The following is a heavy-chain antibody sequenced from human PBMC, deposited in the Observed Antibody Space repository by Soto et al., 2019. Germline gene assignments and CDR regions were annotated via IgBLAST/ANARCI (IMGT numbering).Heavy chain of an antibody. J-gene: IGHJ4*02. D-gene: IGHD3-16*01. Sequence: QVQLQESGPGLLKPSETLSLTCTVSGGSVSSGSNYWSWIRQPPGKALEWVGYIYSSGNTNYNPSLKSRVTISLDTSKNQFSLNLSSVTAADTAVYYCAREGDSDFDSWGQGTLVTVPS. CDR1: GGSVSSGSNY. V-gene: IGHV4-61*01. CDR3: AREGDSDFDS. CDR2: IYSSGNT.